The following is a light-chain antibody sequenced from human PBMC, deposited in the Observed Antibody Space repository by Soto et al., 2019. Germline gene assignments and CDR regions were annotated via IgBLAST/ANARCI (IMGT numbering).Light chain of an antibody. CDR3: QQFNSYPLT. V-gene: IGKV1-5*01. J-gene: IGKJ4*01. CDR1: QSISSR. CDR2: DAS. Sequence: DIQMSQSPSTLSAFLGDRVTITCRASQSISSRLAWYQQKPGKAPKFLIYDASSLESGVPSRFSGSGSGTQFTLTIGSLQPDDSATYYCQQFNSYPLTFGGGTKVDI.